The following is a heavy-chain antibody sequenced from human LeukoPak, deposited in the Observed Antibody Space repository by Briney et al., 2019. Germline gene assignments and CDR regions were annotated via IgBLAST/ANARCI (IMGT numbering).Heavy chain of an antibody. CDR3: ARFPGHLRRYSDS. J-gene: IGHJ4*02. Sequence: PGGSLRLSCLVSGFTVSSNYMSWVRLAPGRGLEWVSEIYSGGKAYYADSVEGRFTISRDNSNNTLYLQMNSLRAEDTAVYYCARFPGHLRRYSDSWGQGTLVIISS. D-gene: IGHD1-14*01. CDR2: IYSGGKA. CDR1: GFTVSSNY. V-gene: IGHV3-53*01.